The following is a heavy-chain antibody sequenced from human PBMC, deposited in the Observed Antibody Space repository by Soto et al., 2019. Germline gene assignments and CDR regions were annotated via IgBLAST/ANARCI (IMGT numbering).Heavy chain of an antibody. CDR1: GGPINSGGYY. Sequence: QVQLQESGPGLVKPSQTLSLTCTVSGGPINSGGYYWTWIRQPPGKRLEWIGYIHYSGRTFYNPSLESRVIISVDTSKNQFSLNLRSVTAADSAVYYCARFSPPGYYYMDVWGKGTSVTVAS. J-gene: IGHJ6*03. CDR2: IHYSGRT. V-gene: IGHV4-31*03. CDR3: ARFSPPGYYYMDV.